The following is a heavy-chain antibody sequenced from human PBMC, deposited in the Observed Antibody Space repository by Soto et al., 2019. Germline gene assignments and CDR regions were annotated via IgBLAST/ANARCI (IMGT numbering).Heavy chain of an antibody. CDR3: ARDPPRYSGSSGYV. D-gene: IGHD1-26*01. V-gene: IGHV3-30-3*01. Sequence: VGSLRLSCAASGFTFSSYAMHWVRQAPGKGLEWVAVISYDGSNKYYADSVKGRFTISRDNSKNTLYLQMNSLRAEDTAVYYCARDPPRYSGSSGYVWGQGTTLTVSS. J-gene: IGHJ6*02. CDR1: GFTFSSYA. CDR2: ISYDGSNK.